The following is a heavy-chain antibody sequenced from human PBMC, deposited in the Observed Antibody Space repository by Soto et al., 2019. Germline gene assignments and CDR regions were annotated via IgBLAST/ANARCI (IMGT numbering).Heavy chain of an antibody. CDR2: ISGSGTSI. V-gene: IGHV3-11*04. D-gene: IGHD3-22*01. CDR1: GFTFSDYY. Sequence: PWGSLRLSCAASGFTFSDYYMSWIRQAPGKGLEWVSYISGSGTSIYYADSVKGRFTISRDNAKNSLYLQMNSLRDEDTAVYYSARETSTYYYDSSAYLGFDYWGQRTLVTVS. J-gene: IGHJ4*02. CDR3: ARETSTYYYDSSAYLGFDY.